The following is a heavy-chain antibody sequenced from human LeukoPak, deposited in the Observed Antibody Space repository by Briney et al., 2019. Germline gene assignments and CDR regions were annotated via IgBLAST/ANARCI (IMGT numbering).Heavy chain of an antibody. CDR1: GCTFSNSW. V-gene: IGHV3-7*04. CDR2: IKYDGSKT. CDR3: ARGRSITLLRGVAMSDGFDI. D-gene: IGHD3-10*01. Sequence: GESLTLSCVASGCTFSNSWWNWIRQAPGRGLDWMANIKYDGSKTYYVGSVKGRFTTSRENAKNSLFLQMNSLRADDTAVYYCARGRSITLLRGVAMSDGFDIWGQGAMVTVSS. J-gene: IGHJ3*02.